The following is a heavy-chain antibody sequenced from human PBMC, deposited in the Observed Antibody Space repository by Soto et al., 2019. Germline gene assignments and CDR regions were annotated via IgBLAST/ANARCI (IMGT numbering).Heavy chain of an antibody. CDR1: GLTFSSYA. J-gene: IGHJ4*02. CDR2: ISYDGSNK. V-gene: IGHV3-30-3*01. Sequence: QVQLVESGGGVVQPGRSLRLSCAASGLTFSSYAMHWVRQAPGKGLEWVADISYDGSNKYYADSVKGRFTISRDNSRNTLYLQMNSLRAEDTSVYYCAREGEGLDYWGQGTLVTVSS. D-gene: IGHD3-16*01. CDR3: AREGEGLDY.